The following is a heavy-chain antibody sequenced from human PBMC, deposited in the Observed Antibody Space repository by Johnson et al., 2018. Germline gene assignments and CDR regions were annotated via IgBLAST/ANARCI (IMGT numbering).Heavy chain of an antibody. Sequence: VQLVQSGGGLVKPGGSLRLSCAASGFTFSSYSMNWVRQAPGKGLEWVSSISSSSSYIYYADSVKGRFTISRDNAKNSRYLQMNSLRAEDTAVYYCACPPYYYDRSGYSPDTDHDAFDIWGQGTMVTVSS. CDR2: ISSSSSYI. J-gene: IGHJ3*02. D-gene: IGHD3-22*01. V-gene: IGHV3-21*01. CDR3: ACPPYYYDRSGYSPDTDHDAFDI. CDR1: GFTFSSYS.